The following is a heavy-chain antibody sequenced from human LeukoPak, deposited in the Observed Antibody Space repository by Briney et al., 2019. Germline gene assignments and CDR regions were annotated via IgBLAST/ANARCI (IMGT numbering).Heavy chain of an antibody. CDR3: ARLVRAGTMVRGLNWFDP. J-gene: IGHJ5*02. D-gene: IGHD3-10*01. V-gene: IGHV4-39*07. CDR2: IYYSGST. CDR1: GGSISSSSYY. Sequence: SETLSLTCTVSGGSISSSSYYWGWIRQPPGKGLEWIGSIYYSGSTYYNPSLKSRVTISVDTSKNQFSLKLSSVTAADTAVYYCARLVRAGTMVRGLNWFDPWGQGTLVTVSS.